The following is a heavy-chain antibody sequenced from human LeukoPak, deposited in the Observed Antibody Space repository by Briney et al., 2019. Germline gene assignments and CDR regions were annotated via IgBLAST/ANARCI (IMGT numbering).Heavy chain of an antibody. V-gene: IGHV4-34*01. Sequence: SETLSLTCAVYGGSFSGYYWSWIRQPPGKGLEWIAEINHSGSTNYNPSLKSRVTISVDTSKNQFTLKLSFVTAADTAVYYCARSPGIAVAGRKPEKRIDDYWGQGTLVTVAS. CDR2: INHSGST. J-gene: IGHJ4*02. D-gene: IGHD6-19*01. CDR3: ARSPGIAVAGRKPEKRIDDY. CDR1: GGSFSGYY.